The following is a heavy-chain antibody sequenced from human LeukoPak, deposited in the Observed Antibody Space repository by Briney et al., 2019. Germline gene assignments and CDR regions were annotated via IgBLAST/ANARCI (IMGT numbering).Heavy chain of an antibody. V-gene: IGHV3-48*03. CDR1: GFTFSSYE. CDR3: ATTSIAAAVPGCFDY. J-gene: IGHJ4*02. D-gene: IGHD6-13*01. Sequence: PGGSLRLSCEASGFTFSSYEMHWVRQAPGKGLEWLSYISSSGKTIYYADSTKGRFTVSRDNAKNSLYLQKNSLRAEDTAVYYCATTSIAAAVPGCFDYWGQGTLVTVFS. CDR2: ISSSGKTI.